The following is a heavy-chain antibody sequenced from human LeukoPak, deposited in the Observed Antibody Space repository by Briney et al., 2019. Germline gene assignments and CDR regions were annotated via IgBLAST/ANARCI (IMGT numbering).Heavy chain of an antibody. CDR3: ASQRYYDSSGPGV. J-gene: IGHJ4*02. CDR1: GFTFSSYS. CDR2: ISSSSSYI. D-gene: IGHD3-22*01. V-gene: IGHV3-21*01. Sequence: GGSLRLSCAASGFTFSSYSMNWVRQAPGKGLEWVSSISSSSSYIYYADSVKGRFTISRDNAKNSLYLQMNSLRAEGTAVYYCASQRYYDSSGPGVWGQGTLVTVSS.